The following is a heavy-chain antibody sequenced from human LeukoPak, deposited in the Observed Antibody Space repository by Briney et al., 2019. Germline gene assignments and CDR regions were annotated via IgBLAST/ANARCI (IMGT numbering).Heavy chain of an antibody. CDR2: ISSSGSTI. D-gene: IGHD6-13*01. Sequence: LSLTCAVYGGSFSGYYWSWIRQAPGKGLEWVSYISSSGSTIYYADSVKGRFTISRDNAKNSLYLQMNSLRAEDTAVYYCARHSSSWTGGFDYWGQGTLVTVSS. CDR1: GGSFSGYY. CDR3: ARHSSSWTGGFDY. V-gene: IGHV3-11*04. J-gene: IGHJ4*02.